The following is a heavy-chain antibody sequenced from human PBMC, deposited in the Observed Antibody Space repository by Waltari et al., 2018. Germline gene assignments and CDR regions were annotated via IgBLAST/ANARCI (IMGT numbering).Heavy chain of an antibody. V-gene: IGHV1-69*01. CDR3: ARDHSRIVGATGSSHTHLDY. J-gene: IGHJ4*02. Sequence: ANYAQKFQGRVTITADESTSTAYMELSSLRSEDTAVYYCARDHSRIVGATGSSHTHLDYWGQGTLVTVSS. D-gene: IGHD1-26*01. CDR2: A.